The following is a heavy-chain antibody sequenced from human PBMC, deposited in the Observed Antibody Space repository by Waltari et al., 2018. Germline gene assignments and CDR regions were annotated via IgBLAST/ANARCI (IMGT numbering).Heavy chain of an antibody. CDR1: GYTFTDYY. J-gene: IGHJ4*02. Sequence: QVQLVQSGAEVKKPGASVKVSCKASGYTFTDYYMHWGRQAPGQGVGWMGRVHPNRGGTNYTQKFQGRVTMTRDTSISTAYMELSRLRSDDTAVYYCARGGPAIFGVLITKRFDYWGQGTLVTVSS. CDR2: VHPNRGGT. V-gene: IGHV1-2*06. D-gene: IGHD3-3*01. CDR3: ARGGPAIFGVLITKRFDY.